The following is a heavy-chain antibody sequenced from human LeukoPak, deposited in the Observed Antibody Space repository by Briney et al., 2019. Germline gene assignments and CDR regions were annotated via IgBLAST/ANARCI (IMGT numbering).Heavy chain of an antibody. CDR3: ARDRGQLVFDY. V-gene: IGHV1-2*02. CDR2: IDPNSGAT. D-gene: IGHD4-23*01. CDR1: GYTFTGYY. J-gene: IGHJ4*02. Sequence: GASVKVSCTPSGYTFTGYYLHWVRQAPGQGLEWMGWIDPNSGATRYAQNFQGRVAMTGDTSISTVYMELSRLRSDDTAVYYCARDRGQLVFDYWGQGTLVTVSS.